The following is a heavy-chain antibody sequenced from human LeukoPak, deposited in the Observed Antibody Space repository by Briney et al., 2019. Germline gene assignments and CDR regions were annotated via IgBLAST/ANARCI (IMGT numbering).Heavy chain of an antibody. D-gene: IGHD6-19*01. V-gene: IGHV6-1*01. CDR1: GDSVSSNSAA. CDR3: ARDGFFIAVGDRAGGYFDY. CDR2: TYYRSKWYN. Sequence: SQTLSLTCAISGDSVSSNSAAWNWIRQSPSRGLEWLGRTYYRSKWYNDYAVSVKSRITINPDTSKNQFSLQLNSVTTEDTAVYYCARDGFFIAVGDRAGGYFDYWGQGTLVTVSS. J-gene: IGHJ4*02.